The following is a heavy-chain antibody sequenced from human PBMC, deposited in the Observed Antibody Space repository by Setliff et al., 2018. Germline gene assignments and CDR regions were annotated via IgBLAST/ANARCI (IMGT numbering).Heavy chain of an antibody. CDR2: INHDGSST. CDR1: GFTFTSYW. Sequence: GGSLRLSCAASGFTFTSYWMHWVRQAPGKGLVWVSRINHDGSSTTYADSVKGRFTISRDNAKNSLYLQMNSLRAEDTAVYYCARDRTAMVTHYGMDVWGQGTTVTVSS. D-gene: IGHD5-18*01. J-gene: IGHJ6*02. CDR3: ARDRTAMVTHYGMDV. V-gene: IGHV3-74*01.